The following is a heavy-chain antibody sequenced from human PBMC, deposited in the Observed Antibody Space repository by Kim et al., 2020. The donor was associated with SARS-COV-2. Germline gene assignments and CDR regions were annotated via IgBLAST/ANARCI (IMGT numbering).Heavy chain of an antibody. J-gene: IGHJ3*02. Sequence: GGSLRLSCAASGFTFSSYGMHWVRQAPGKGLEWVAVISYDGSNKYYADSVKGRFTISRDNSKNTLYLQMNSLRAEDTAVYYCAKGGRLVILSNDAFDIWGQGTMVTVSS. CDR2: ISYDGSNK. CDR1: GFTFSSYG. CDR3: AKGGRLVILSNDAFDI. D-gene: IGHD3-9*01. V-gene: IGHV3-30*18.